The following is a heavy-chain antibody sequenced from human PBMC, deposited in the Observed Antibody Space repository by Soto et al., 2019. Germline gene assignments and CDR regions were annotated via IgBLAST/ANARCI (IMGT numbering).Heavy chain of an antibody. CDR3: ARSRNVAEFNDYGGNYHGFDI. Sequence: QVQLEQSGAEVKKAGSSVKVSCKAFGGSVNSHAISWVRQAPGQGLEWMGGIIPMFGTPTYAQRFQAGVTISADESTSTVSVDLSRMRSADTAMYYCARSRNVAEFNDYGGNYHGFDIWGQGTMVTVSS. CDR2: IIPMFGTP. D-gene: IGHD4-17*01. J-gene: IGHJ3*02. V-gene: IGHV1-69*01. CDR1: GGSVNSHA.